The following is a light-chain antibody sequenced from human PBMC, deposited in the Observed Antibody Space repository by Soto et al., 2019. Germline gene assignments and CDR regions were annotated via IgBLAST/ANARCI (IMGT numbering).Light chain of an antibody. CDR3: QQYNKWPLT. J-gene: IGKJ4*01. V-gene: IGKV3-20*01. CDR1: QSVSSSY. CDR2: GAS. Sequence: EIVLTQSPGTLSLSPGERATLSCRASQSVSSSYLAWYQQKPGQAPRLLIYGASSRATGIPDRFSGSGSGTDFTLTISRLEPEDFAVYYCQQYNKWPLTFGGGTKVEIK.